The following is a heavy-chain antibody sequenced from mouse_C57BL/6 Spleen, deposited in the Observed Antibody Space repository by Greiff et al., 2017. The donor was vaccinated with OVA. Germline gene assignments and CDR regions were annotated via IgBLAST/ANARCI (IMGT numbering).Heavy chain of an antibody. D-gene: IGHD2-3*01. CDR1: GFSLTSYA. CDR2: IWTGGGT. V-gene: IGHV2-9-1*01. Sequence: VMLVESGPGLVAPSQSLSITCTVSGFSLTSYAISWVRQPPGKGLEWLGVIWTGGGTNYNSALKSRLSISKDNSKSQVFLKMNSLQTDDTARYYCARDGYYVDYYAMDYWGQGTSVTVSS. CDR3: ARDGYYVDYYAMDY. J-gene: IGHJ4*01.